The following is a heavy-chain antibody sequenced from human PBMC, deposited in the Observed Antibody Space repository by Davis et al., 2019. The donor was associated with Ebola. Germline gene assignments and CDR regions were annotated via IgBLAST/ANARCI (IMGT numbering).Heavy chain of an antibody. CDR2: ISAYNGNT. Sequence: AASVKVSCKASGYTFTSYGISWARQAPGQGLEWMGWISAYNGNTNYAQKLQGRVTMTTDTSTSTAYMELRSLRSDDTAVYYCARDGIIPSRRYDFWSGYRFDYWGQGTLVTVS. V-gene: IGHV1-18*01. CDR1: GYTFTSYG. CDR3: ARDGIIPSRRYDFWSGYRFDY. D-gene: IGHD3-3*01. J-gene: IGHJ4*02.